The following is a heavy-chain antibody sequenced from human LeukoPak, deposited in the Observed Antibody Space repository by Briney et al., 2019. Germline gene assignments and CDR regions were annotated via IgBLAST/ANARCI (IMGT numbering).Heavy chain of an antibody. CDR2: IGSSSGTI. CDR1: RFTFSGYS. CDR3: ARDRNYYDSSGYYRYVDY. D-gene: IGHD3-22*01. V-gene: IGHV3-48*01. J-gene: IGHJ4*02. Sequence: GGSLRLSCAASRFTFSGYSMNWVRLAPGKGLEWVSYIGSSSGTIDYTDSVKGRFTISRDNAKNSLYLQMNSLRAEDTAVYYCARDRNYYDSSGYYRYVDYWGQGTLVTVSS.